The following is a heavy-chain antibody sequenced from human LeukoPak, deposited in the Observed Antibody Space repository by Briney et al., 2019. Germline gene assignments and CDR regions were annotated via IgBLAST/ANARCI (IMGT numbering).Heavy chain of an antibody. D-gene: IGHD2-15*01. J-gene: IGHJ4*02. CDR2: IYYSGST. V-gene: IGHV4-31*03. Sequence: PSETLSLTCTVSGGSISSGGYYWSWIRQHPGKGLEWIRYIYYSGSTYYNPSLKSRVTISVDTSKNQFSLKLSSVTDAHTAVYYCARAGPIRYCSGGSCCSTFDYWGQGTLVTVSS. CDR3: ARAGPIRYCSGGSCCSTFDY. CDR1: GGSISSGGYY.